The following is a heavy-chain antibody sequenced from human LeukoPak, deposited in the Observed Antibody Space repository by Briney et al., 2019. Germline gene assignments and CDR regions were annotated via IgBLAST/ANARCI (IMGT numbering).Heavy chain of an antibody. Sequence: EASLKVSCKASVYTFTTFGISWVLQAPGQRLECLSWISPSSANTNYAQKLQGRVTMTTDTSTSTAYMELRSLRSDDTAVYYCARDGTWGRYYYDSTGYDYYFDYWGQGTLVTVSS. CDR3: ARDGTWGRYYYDSTGYDYYFDY. J-gene: IGHJ4*02. D-gene: IGHD3-22*01. V-gene: IGHV1-18*01. CDR1: VYTFTTFG. CDR2: ISPSSANT.